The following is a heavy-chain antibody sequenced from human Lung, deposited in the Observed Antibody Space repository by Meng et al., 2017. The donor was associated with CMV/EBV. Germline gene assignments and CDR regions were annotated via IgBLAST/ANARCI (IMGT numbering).Heavy chain of an antibody. CDR3: TRGRGSTHKGNWFDP. CDR1: GYTFTSYD. J-gene: IGHJ5*02. D-gene: IGHD3-10*01. CDR2: MNPNSGNT. Sequence: ASVXVSXKASGYTFTSYDINWVRQATGLGLEWMGWMNPNSGNTAYAPKFQGRLTMTRNTSINTAYMDLSSLRSEDTATYYCTRGRGSTHKGNWFDPWGQGXLVTVSS. V-gene: IGHV1-8*01.